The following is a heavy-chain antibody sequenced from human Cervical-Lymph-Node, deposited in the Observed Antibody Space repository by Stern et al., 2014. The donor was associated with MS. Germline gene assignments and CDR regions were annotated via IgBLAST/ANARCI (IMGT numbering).Heavy chain of an antibody. J-gene: IGHJ5*02. D-gene: IGHD3-16*01. V-gene: IGHV1-69*06. CDR1: GG. Sequence: QVQLVQSGAEVKKPGSSVKVSCKASGGISWVRQAPGQGLEWMGGVIPFVGTSNYAQKLQGRVTIPADTATNTAYLELNSLRVDDTAVYYCARGGGDNWFDPWGQGTLVTVSS. CDR3: ARGGGDNWFDP. CDR2: VIPFVGTS.